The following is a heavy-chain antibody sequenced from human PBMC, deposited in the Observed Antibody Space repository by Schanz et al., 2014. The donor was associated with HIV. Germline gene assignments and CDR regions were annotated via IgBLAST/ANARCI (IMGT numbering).Heavy chain of an antibody. CDR3: AKDRCSTTSCYGGNWFDP. D-gene: IGHD2-2*01. V-gene: IGHV3-NL1*01. CDR1: GFTFSDHG. Sequence: QLQLVESGGGVVRPGTSLRLSCAASGFTFSDHGMHWVRQAPGKGLEWVSIISSGGGRTYYADSVKGRFTISRDNSEKTLYLHMNNLRVEDTAIYYCAKDRCSTTSCYGGNWFDPWGQGTLVTVSP. CDR2: ISSGGGRT. J-gene: IGHJ5*02.